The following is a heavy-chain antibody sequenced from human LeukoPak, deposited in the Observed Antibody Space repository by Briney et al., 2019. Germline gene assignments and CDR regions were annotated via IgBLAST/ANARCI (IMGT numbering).Heavy chain of an antibody. Sequence: GGSLRLSCAASGFTFSGYWMHWVRQTPGKGLVWVSSISSSSSYIYYADSVKGRFTISRDNVKNSLYLQMNSLRAEDTAVYYCARDLFGPMDVWGQGTTVTVSS. V-gene: IGHV3-21*01. J-gene: IGHJ6*02. CDR2: ISSSSSYI. CDR3: ARDLFGPMDV. D-gene: IGHD3-10*02. CDR1: GFTFSGYW.